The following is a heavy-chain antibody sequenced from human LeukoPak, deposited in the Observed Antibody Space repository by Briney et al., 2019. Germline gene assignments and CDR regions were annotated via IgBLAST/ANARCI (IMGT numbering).Heavy chain of an antibody. Sequence: PSGGSLRLSCTGSGFTFGDHAMSWVRQAPGKGLEWVGFIRSQAYRGTTEYAASVKGRFIISRDDSKSIAYLLMTSLKTEDTAVYYCTRGPIWLYYGMDVWGQGNMVTVS. V-gene: IGHV3-49*04. CDR1: GFTFGDHA. D-gene: IGHD3-9*01. CDR3: TRGPIWLYYGMDV. CDR2: IRSQAYRGTT. J-gene: IGHJ6*02.